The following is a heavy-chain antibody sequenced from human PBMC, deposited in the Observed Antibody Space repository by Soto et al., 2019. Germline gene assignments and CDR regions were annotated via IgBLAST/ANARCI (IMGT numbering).Heavy chain of an antibody. V-gene: IGHV4-30-4*01. D-gene: IGHD7-27*01. CDR1: GGSISNVNDC. J-gene: IGHJ4*02. CDR2: IYSGGSI. CDR3: ARGPSGDKVDY. Sequence: QVQLQESGPGLVKPSQTLSLTCIVSGGSISNVNDCWSWIRQRPDKGLVWIGHIYSGGSIYNNPSLTSRVTISVDTSKNQFSLQLSSVSAADTAVYYCARGPSGDKVDYWGQGTLVTVSS.